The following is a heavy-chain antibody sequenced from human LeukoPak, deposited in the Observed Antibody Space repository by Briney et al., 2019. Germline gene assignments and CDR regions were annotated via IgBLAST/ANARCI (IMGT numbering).Heavy chain of an antibody. Sequence: ASVKVSCKASGYTFTSHVIHWVRQAPGHRPDWMGWIDTANGNTQNSQNFQGRVTITRDTSASTAYMELSSLRSEDTAVYYCARDLESYYDSSGYHYFDYWGQGTLVTVSS. J-gene: IGHJ4*02. CDR1: GYTFTSHV. CDR3: ARDLESYYDSSGYHYFDY. D-gene: IGHD3-22*01. CDR2: IDTANGNT. V-gene: IGHV1-3*04.